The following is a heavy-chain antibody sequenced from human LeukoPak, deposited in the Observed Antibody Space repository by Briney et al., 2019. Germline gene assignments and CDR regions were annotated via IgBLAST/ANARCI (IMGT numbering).Heavy chain of an antibody. V-gene: IGHV4-59*01. CDR3: ARYHCPTDICDGFDY. J-gene: IGHJ4*02. CDR2: MHSTGST. Sequence: KPSETLSLACTVSGASISGYYWSWIRQPPGKGLEWIGYMHSTGSTNQNPSLKSRVTMSVDASKNQFSLKLTSVTAADTAVYYCARYHCPTDICDGFDYWGLGTLVTVST. CDR1: GASISGYY. D-gene: IGHD2-8*01.